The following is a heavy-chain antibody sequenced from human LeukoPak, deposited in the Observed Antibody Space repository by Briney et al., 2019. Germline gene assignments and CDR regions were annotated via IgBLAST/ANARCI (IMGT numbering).Heavy chain of an antibody. Sequence: SETLSLICNVSGDSIRRSNHYWAWIRQPPGKGLEWIGSIFYAGSTYYNPSLKSRVTLSVDTSKNQFSLKLSSVTAADTAVYYCARGVVGATGWVDYWGQGTLVTVSS. V-gene: IGHV4-39*07. J-gene: IGHJ4*02. D-gene: IGHD1-26*01. CDR3: ARGVVGATGWVDY. CDR2: IFYAGST. CDR1: GDSIRRSNHY.